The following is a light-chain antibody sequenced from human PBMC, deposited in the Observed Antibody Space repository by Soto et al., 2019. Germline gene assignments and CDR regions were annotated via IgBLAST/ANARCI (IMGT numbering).Light chain of an antibody. CDR2: GVS. CDR3: QQYGTSPCT. J-gene: IGKJ1*01. Sequence: EKVLTQSPVTLSLSPGKRATLSCRASQSVSSSYLAWYQQKPGQAPRLLIYGVSSRPTGIPDRFSGSGSGTDFTLTISRLEPEDFAVYYCQQYGTSPCTFGQGTKVEIK. CDR1: QSVSSSY. V-gene: IGKV3-20*01.